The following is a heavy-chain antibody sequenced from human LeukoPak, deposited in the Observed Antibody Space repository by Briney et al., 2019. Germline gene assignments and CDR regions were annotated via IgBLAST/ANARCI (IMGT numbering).Heavy chain of an antibody. CDR1: GFTFSSYW. Sequence: PGGSLRLSCAASGFTFSSYWMSWVRQAPGKGLEWVANIKQDGSEKNYVDSVKGRFTISRDNAKNSLDLQMDSLRAEDTAVYYCAKDEGLELRGYFDYWGQGTLVTVSS. J-gene: IGHJ4*02. D-gene: IGHD1-7*01. CDR3: AKDEGLELRGYFDY. V-gene: IGHV3-7*03. CDR2: IKQDGSEK.